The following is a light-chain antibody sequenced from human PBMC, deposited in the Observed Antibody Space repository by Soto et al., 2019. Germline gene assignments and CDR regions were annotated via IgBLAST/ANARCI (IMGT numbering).Light chain of an antibody. CDR3: CSYAGSSTSV. V-gene: IGLV2-23*02. CDR2: EVT. Sequence: QSALTQPASVSGSPGQSITISCTGTSSDVGGYNFVSWYQQHPGKAPKLMIFEVTKRPSGVSNRFSGSKSGNTASLTISGLRAEDEADYYCCSYAGSSTSVFGGGTKLTVL. CDR1: SSDVGGYNF. J-gene: IGLJ3*02.